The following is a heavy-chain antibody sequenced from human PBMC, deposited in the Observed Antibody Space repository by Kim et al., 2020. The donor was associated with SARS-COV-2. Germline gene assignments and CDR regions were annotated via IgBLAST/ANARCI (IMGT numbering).Heavy chain of an antibody. Sequence: SETLSLTCAVYGGSFSGYYWSWIRQPPGKGLEWIGEINHSGSTNYNPSLKSRVTISVDTSKNQFSLKLSSVTAADTAVYYCARARVLTSRTDPWGQGTLVTVSS. D-gene: IGHD6-6*01. CDR2: INHSGST. CDR3: ARARVLTSRTDP. J-gene: IGHJ5*02. CDR1: GGSFSGYY. V-gene: IGHV4-34*01.